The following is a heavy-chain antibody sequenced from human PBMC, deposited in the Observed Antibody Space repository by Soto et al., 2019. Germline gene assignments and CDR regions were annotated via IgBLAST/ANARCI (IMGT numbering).Heavy chain of an antibody. D-gene: IGHD3-16*02. Sequence: PSETLSLTCTVSGGPISSGDYYWSWIRQPPGKGLEWIGYIYYSGSTYYNPSLKSRVTISVDTSKNQFSLKLSSVTAADTAVYYCARDLYLRYWFDPWGQGTLVTSPQ. J-gene: IGHJ5*02. CDR2: IYYSGST. CDR1: GGPISSGDYY. CDR3: ARDLYLRYWFDP. V-gene: IGHV4-30-4*01.